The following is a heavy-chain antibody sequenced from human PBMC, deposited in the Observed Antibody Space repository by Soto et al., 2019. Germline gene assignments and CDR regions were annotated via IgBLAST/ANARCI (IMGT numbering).Heavy chain of an antibody. Sequence: EVQLLVSGGDLVQPGGSLRLSCVASGFTFSSYAMSWVRQAPGKGLEWVSAISGSGGSTYYADSVKGRFTISRDNCKNTLYLQMNSLRAEDTAVYYCAKSSPSYYYYYYGMDVWGQGTTVTVSS. CDR3: AKSSPSYYYYYYGMDV. V-gene: IGHV3-23*01. CDR1: GFTFSSYA. CDR2: ISGSGGST. J-gene: IGHJ6*02.